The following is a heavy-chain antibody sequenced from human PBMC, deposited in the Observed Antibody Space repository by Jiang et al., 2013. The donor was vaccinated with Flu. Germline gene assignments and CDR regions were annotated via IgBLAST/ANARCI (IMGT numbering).Heavy chain of an antibody. CDR1: GYTFTSYY. CDR2: INPSGGST. D-gene: IGHD6-19*01. V-gene: IGHV1-46*03. Sequence: SGAEVKKPGASVKGSCKASGYTFTSYYMHWVRQAPGQGLEWMGIINPSGGSTTYAQKFQGRVTSSTTYAQKFQGRVTMTRDTSTSTVYMELSSLRSEDTAVYYCASRVGSSGWLRDPRFDYWGQGTLGHRLL. CDR3: ASRVGSSGWLRDPRFDY. J-gene: IGHJ4*02.